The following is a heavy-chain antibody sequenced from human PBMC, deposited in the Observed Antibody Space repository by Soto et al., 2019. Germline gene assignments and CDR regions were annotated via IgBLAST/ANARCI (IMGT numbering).Heavy chain of an antibody. D-gene: IGHD3-10*01. Sequence: ASVEVTCKASGGTFGSCASFWVRQAPGQGLEWMGGIIPIFGTANYAQKFQGRVTITADESTSTAYMELSSLRSEDTAVYYCARNTAYGSGSYSLYYYYYYGMDVWGQGTTVTVSS. J-gene: IGHJ6*02. CDR1: GGTFGSCA. CDR2: IIPIFGTA. V-gene: IGHV1-69*13. CDR3: ARNTAYGSGSYSLYYYYYYGMDV.